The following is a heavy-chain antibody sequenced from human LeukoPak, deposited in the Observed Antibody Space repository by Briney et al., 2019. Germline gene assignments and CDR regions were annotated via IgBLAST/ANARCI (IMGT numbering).Heavy chain of an antibody. D-gene: IGHD2-2*02. Sequence: PGRSLRLSCAASGFTFSSYAMHWVRQAPGKGLEWVAVISYDGSNKYYADSVKGRFTISRDNSKNTLYLQMNSLSAEDTAVYYCASLLYCSSTSCYTGAFDIWGQGTMVTVSS. CDR3: ASLLYCSSTSCYTGAFDI. J-gene: IGHJ3*02. CDR1: GFTFSSYA. CDR2: ISYDGSNK. V-gene: IGHV3-30-3*01.